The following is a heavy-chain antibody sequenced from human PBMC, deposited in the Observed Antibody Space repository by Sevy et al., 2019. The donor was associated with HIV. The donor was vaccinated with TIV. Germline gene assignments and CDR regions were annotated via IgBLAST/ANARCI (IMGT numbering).Heavy chain of an antibody. CDR2: IKGDGSDK. CDR1: GFTFSANW. J-gene: IGHJ4*02. Sequence: RGSLRLSCAASGFTFSANWMNWVRQAPGEGLKWVANIKGDGSDKHYVDSVEGRFTISRDNAKNLLYLQMNSLRVEDTAVYYCAHETFGRFESWGQGTLVTVSS. D-gene: IGHD3-16*01. V-gene: IGHV3-7*01. CDR3: AHETFGRFES.